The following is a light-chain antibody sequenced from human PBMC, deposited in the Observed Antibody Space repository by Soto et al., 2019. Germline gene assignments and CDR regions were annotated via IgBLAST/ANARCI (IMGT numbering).Light chain of an antibody. V-gene: IGLV1-44*01. CDR2: TNN. CDR1: SSNIGSNT. J-gene: IGLJ1*01. CDR3: AAWDDSLNGLYV. Sequence: QSALTQPPSASGTPGQRVTISCSGSSSNIGSNTVNWYQKLPGTDPKLLIYTNNQRPSGVSDRFSGSKSGTSASLAISGLQSEEEADYYCAAWDDSLNGLYVFGTGTKVTVL.